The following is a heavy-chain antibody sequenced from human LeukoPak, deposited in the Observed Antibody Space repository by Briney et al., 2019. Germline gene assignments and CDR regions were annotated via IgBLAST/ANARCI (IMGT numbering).Heavy chain of an antibody. CDR3: ARDSHSSGSDY. CDR2: INHSGST. D-gene: IGHD3-22*01. V-gene: IGHV4-34*01. J-gene: IGHJ4*02. Sequence: PSETLSLTCAVYGGSFSGYYWSWIRQPPGKGLEWIGEINHSGSTNYNPSLKSRVTISVDTSKNQFSLKLSSVTAADTAVYYCARDSHSSGSDYWGQGTLVTVSS. CDR1: GGSFSGYY.